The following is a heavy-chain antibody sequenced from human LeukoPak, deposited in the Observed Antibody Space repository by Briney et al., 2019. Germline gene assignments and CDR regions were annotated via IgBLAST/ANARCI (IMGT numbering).Heavy chain of an antibody. CDR3: VREDYSSGRAPAFNV. CDR2: IGVESNT. CDR1: GFSLSNSI. D-gene: IGHD3-22*01. V-gene: IGHV3-13*01. Sequence: GGSPRLSCFASGFSLSNSIIHWVRLPTGKGLEWVSGIGVESNTHYLDSLRGRFTISRENAGNSVHLQMNSLTAGDMAIYYCVREDYSSGRAPAFNVWGQGTTVTVSS. J-gene: IGHJ3*01.